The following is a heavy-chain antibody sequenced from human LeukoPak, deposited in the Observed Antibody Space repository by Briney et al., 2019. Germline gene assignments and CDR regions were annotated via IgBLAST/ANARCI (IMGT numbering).Heavy chain of an antibody. D-gene: IGHD6-6*01. Sequence: GGSLRLSCAASGFTLSSYSMNWVRQAPGKGLEWVSSISSSSSYIYYADSVKGRFTISRDNAKNSLYLQMNSLRAEDTAVYYCARDREVAARPGENWFDPWGQGTLVTVSS. V-gene: IGHV3-21*01. CDR2: ISSSSSYI. CDR1: GFTLSSYS. J-gene: IGHJ5*02. CDR3: ARDREVAARPGENWFDP.